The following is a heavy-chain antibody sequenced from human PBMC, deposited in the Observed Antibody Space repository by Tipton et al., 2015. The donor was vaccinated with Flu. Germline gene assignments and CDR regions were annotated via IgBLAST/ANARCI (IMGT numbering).Heavy chain of an antibody. CDR3: ARRDYSNYVSVPKNWFDS. CDR1: GYSIRSSNYY. V-gene: IGHV4-31*11. J-gene: IGHJ5*01. D-gene: IGHD4-11*01. CDR2: IYYSGST. Sequence: TLSLTCAVSGYSIRSSNYYWGWIRQAPGKGLEWIGYIYYSGSTYYNPSLRSRLTISVDRSKNQFSLRLSSVSAADTAVYYCARRDYSNYVSVPKNWFDSWGQGILVTVSS.